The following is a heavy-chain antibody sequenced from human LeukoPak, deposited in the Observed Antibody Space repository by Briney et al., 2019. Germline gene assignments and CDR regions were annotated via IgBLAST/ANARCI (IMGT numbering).Heavy chain of an antibody. D-gene: IGHD6-19*01. CDR3: AKVKRGYSSGWYSRVFAAFDI. J-gene: IGHJ3*02. CDR1: GFTFSSYA. V-gene: IGHV3-23*01. CDR2: ISGSGGST. Sequence: HSGGSLRLSCAASGFTFSSYAMSWVRQAPGKGLEWVSAISGSGGSTYYADSVKGRFTISRDNSKNTLYLQMNSLRAEDTDVYYCAKVKRGYSSGWYSRVFAAFDIWGQGTMVTVSS.